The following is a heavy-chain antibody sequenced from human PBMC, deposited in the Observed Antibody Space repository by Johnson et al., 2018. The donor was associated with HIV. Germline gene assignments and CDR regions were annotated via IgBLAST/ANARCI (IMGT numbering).Heavy chain of an antibody. CDR3: ARGSLPDDGFAA. D-gene: IGHD4-17*01. J-gene: IGHJ3*01. V-gene: IGHV3-30-3*01. CDR1: GFTFSRNA. Sequence: QVQLVESGGGLVQPGGSLRLSCAASGFTFSRNAMHWVRQAPGKGLEGVAVISFDGNNKHYADSVRGRFTVSRDNSKNTLSVQSNNLKPEETAVYYCARGSLPDDGFAAWGQGTLVIVSS. CDR2: ISFDGNNK.